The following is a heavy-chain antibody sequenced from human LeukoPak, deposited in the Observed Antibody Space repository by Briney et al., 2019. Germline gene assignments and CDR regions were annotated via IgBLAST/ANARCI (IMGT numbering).Heavy chain of an antibody. V-gene: IGHV1-24*01. Sequence: ASVKVSCKVSGYTLTELSMHWVRQAPGKGLERMGGFDPEDGETIYAQKFQGRVTMTEDTSTDTAYMELSSLRSEDTAVYYCATGQVDTAMVTPFGYWGQGTLVTVSS. CDR3: ATGQVDTAMVTPFGY. D-gene: IGHD5-18*01. CDR1: GYTLTELS. J-gene: IGHJ4*02. CDR2: FDPEDGET.